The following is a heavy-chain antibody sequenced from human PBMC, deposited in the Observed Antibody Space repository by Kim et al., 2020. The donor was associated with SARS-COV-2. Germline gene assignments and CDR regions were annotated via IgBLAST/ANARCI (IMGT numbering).Heavy chain of an antibody. CDR1: GGSISSYY. Sequence: SETLSLTCTVSGGSISSYYWSWIRQPPGKGLEWIGYIYYSGSTNYNPSLKSRVTISVDTSKNQFSLKLSSVTAADTAVYYCARGESSGWHYYYYGMDVWGQGTTVTVSS. CDR3: ARGESSGWHYYYYGMDV. CDR2: IYYSGST. D-gene: IGHD6-19*01. J-gene: IGHJ6*02. V-gene: IGHV4-59*01.